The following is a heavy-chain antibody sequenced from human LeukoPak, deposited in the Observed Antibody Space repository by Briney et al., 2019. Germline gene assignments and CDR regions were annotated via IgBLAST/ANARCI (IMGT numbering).Heavy chain of an antibody. J-gene: IGHJ4*02. CDR3: ARLRPKKMVVASTGTSSSFDS. Sequence: GGSLRLSCAASGFTFSSYSMNWVRQAPGRGLEWVSSISSSSSYIYYADSVQGRFIISRDNSKNTMFLQMTSLRAEDTAVYYCARLRPKKMVVASTGTSSSFDSWGQGTLVTVSS. D-gene: IGHD2-15*01. CDR1: GFTFSSYS. CDR2: ISSSSSYI. V-gene: IGHV3-21*04.